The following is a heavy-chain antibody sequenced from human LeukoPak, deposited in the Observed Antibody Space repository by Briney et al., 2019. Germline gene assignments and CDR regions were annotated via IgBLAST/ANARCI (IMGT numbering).Heavy chain of an antibody. D-gene: IGHD2-15*01. Sequence: PSETLSLTCAVYGGSLSGHYWSWIRQPPGKGLEWIGEINHSGSTTYNPSLKSRVTISVDTSKNQFSLKLTSVTAADTAVYYCARNEDCSGGNCYNWFDPWGQGTLVTVSS. J-gene: IGHJ5*02. CDR1: GGSLSGHY. V-gene: IGHV4-34*01. CDR3: ARNEDCSGGNCYNWFDP. CDR2: INHSGST.